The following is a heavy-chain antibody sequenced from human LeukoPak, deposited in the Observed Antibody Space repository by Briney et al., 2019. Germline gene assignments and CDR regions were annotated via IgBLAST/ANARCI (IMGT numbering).Heavy chain of an antibody. CDR2: IYYSGST. CDR1: GGSFSGYY. V-gene: IGHV4-31*11. D-gene: IGHD3/OR15-3a*01. J-gene: IGHJ6*02. CDR3: ARWTDYYYYGMDV. Sequence: SETLSLTCAVYGGSFSGYYWSWIRQHPGKGLEWIGYIYYSGSTYYNPSLKSRVTISVDTSKNQFSLKLSSVTAADTAVYYCARWTDYYYYGMDVWGQGTTVTVSS.